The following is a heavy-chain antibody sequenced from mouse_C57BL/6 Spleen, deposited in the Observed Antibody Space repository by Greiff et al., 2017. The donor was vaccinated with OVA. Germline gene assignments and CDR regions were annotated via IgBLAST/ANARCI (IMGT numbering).Heavy chain of an antibody. Sequence: VQLQQPGAELVRPGSSVKLSCKASGYTFTSYWMDWVKQRPGQGLEWIGNIYPSDSETHYNQKFKDKATLTVDKSSSTAYMQLSSLTSEDSAVYYCARDLEEAMDYWGQGTSVTVSS. J-gene: IGHJ4*01. CDR1: GYTFTSYW. CDR2: IYPSDSET. CDR3: ARDLEEAMDY. V-gene: IGHV1-61*01.